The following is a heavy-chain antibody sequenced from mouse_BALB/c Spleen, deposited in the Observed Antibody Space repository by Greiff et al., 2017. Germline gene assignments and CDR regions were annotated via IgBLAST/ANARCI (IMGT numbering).Heavy chain of an antibody. J-gene: IGHJ2*01. CDR1: GFTFTDYY. V-gene: IGHV7-3*02. CDR3: TRDKDDYFDY. CDR2: IRNKANGYST. Sequence: EVKLVESGGGLVQPGGSLRLSCATSGFTFTDYYMCWVRQPPGKALEWLGFIRNKANGYSTEYSASVKVRFTISRGNSQSILYLQMNALRAEDSATYYCTRDKDDYFDYWGQGTTLTVSS.